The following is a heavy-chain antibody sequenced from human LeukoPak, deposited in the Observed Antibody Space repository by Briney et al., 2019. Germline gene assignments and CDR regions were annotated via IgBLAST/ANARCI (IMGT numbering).Heavy chain of an antibody. J-gene: IGHJ3*02. D-gene: IGHD1-26*01. CDR2: IYYTGSA. V-gene: IGHV4-59*08. Sequence: SETLSLTCTVSDGSISSYYWNWIRQPPGKGLEWIEYIYYTGSATYNPSLKSRVTISVDTSKNQFSLKLSSVTAADTAVYYCARPEVGANGAFDIWGQGTMVTVSS. CDR3: ARPEVGANGAFDI. CDR1: DGSISSYY.